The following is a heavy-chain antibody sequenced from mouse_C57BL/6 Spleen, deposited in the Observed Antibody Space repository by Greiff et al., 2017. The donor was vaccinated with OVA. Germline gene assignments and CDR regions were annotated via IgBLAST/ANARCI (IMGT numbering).Heavy chain of an antibody. CDR1: GYTFTSYG. CDR3: AREQGAQATDYAMDY. CDR2: IYPRSGNT. V-gene: IGHV1-81*01. Sequence: VQLQQSGAELARPGASVKLSCKASGYTFTSYGISWVKQRTGQGLEWIGEIYPRSGNTYYNEKFKGKATLTADKSSSTAYMELRSLTSEDSAVYFCAREQGAQATDYAMDYWGQGTSVTVSS. J-gene: IGHJ4*01. D-gene: IGHD3-2*02.